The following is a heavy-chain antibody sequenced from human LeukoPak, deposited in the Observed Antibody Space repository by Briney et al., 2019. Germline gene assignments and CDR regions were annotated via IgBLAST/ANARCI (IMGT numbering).Heavy chain of an antibody. Sequence: SETLSLTCTVSGGSISSYYWSWIRQPPGKGLEWIGYIYYSGSTNYNPSLKSRLTISLDKSKNQFSLKLNSMTAADTAVYYCARNGAYNLDYWGQGTLVTVSS. CDR1: GGSISSYY. D-gene: IGHD1-14*01. J-gene: IGHJ4*02. V-gene: IGHV4-59*12. CDR2: IYYSGST. CDR3: ARNGAYNLDY.